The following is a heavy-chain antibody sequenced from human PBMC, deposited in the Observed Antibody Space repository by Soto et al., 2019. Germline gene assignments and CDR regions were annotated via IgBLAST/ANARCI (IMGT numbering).Heavy chain of an antibody. CDR1: GGSISSSSYY. CDR3: AREGQIQLHYSYGLYV. J-gene: IGHJ6*01. D-gene: IGHD5-18*01. CDR2: IYYSGST. Sequence: SETLSLTCTVSGGSISSSSYYWGWIRQPPGKGLEWIGSIYYSGSTYYNPSLKSRVTISVDTSKNQFSLKLRSVTAADTAVYYCAREGQIQLHYSYGLYVWGKGSTVRVSS. V-gene: IGHV4-39*01.